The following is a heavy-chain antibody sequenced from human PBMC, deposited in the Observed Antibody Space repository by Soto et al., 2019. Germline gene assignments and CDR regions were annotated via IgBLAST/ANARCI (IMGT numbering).Heavy chain of an antibody. CDR3: ARAKTLIVGVTAIPDYFDY. CDR2: IYYSGSA. V-gene: IGHV4-30-4*01. D-gene: IGHD2-21*02. J-gene: IGHJ4*02. Sequence: LSRTCTVSGGSISSGDYYWSWIRQPPGKGLEWIGNIYYSGSAYYSPSLRSRLSISLDTSKNQLSLKVSSVTAADTAVYYCARAKTLIVGVTAIPDYFDYWAQGTLGTVSS. CDR1: GGSISSGDYY.